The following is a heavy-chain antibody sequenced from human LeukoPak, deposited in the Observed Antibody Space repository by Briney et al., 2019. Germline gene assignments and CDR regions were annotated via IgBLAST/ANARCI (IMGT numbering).Heavy chain of an antibody. CDR1: GGSFSGYY. CDR3: ARVPQRFDP. CDR2: INHSGST. V-gene: IGHV4-34*01. D-gene: IGHD6-13*01. Sequence: SETLSLTCAVYGGSFSGYYWSWIRQPPGKGLEWIGEINHSGSTNYNPSLKSRVTISVHTSKNQFSLTLSSVTAADTAVYYCARVPQRFDPWGQGTLVTVSS. J-gene: IGHJ5*02.